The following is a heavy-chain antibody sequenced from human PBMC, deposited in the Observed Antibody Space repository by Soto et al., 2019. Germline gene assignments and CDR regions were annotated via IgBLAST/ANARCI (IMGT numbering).Heavy chain of an antibody. Sequence: GGSLRLSCSASGLNFNDYAMHWVRQAAGKGLKYVSSISSNGVSTYYADSVKGRFTISRDNSKNTLYLQMNSLRVEDTAVYYCVEDRFVNYWGQGALVTVSS. V-gene: IGHV3-64D*06. D-gene: IGHD3-3*01. CDR1: GLNFNDYA. CDR3: VEDRFVNY. J-gene: IGHJ4*02. CDR2: ISSNGVST.